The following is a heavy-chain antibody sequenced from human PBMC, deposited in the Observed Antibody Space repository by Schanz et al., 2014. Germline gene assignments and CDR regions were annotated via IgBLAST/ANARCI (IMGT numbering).Heavy chain of an antibody. D-gene: IGHD2-2*01. CDR2: INHGGST. J-gene: IGHJ4*02. CDR1: GGSFSGYY. V-gene: IGHV4-34*01. Sequence: QVQLQQWGAGLLKPSETLSLTCAVYGGSFSGYYWSWIRQPPGKGLEWIAEINHGGSTNYNPSLKSRVTISRDTSKNQLSLKLRSVTAADTAVYYCARATRRTRVVPLYFDYWGQGTLVTVSS. CDR3: ARATRRTRVVPLYFDY.